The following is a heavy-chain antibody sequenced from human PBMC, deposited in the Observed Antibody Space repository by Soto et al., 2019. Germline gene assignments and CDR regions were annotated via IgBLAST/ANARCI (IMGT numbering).Heavy chain of an antibody. CDR1: GFTFSSYA. V-gene: IGHV3-30-3*01. CDR2: ISYDGSNK. CDR3: ASPAYYGMDV. Sequence: PGGSLRLSCAASGFTFSSYAMHWVRQAPGKGLEWVAVISYDGSNKYYADSVKGRFTISRDNSKNTLYLQMNSLRAEDTAVYYCASPAYYGMDVWGQGATVTVS. J-gene: IGHJ6*02.